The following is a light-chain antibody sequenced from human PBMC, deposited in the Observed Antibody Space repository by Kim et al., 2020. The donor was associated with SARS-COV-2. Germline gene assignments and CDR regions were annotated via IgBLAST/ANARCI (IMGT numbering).Light chain of an antibody. CDR3: NSRDSSGNHR. CDR1: SLRSYY. CDR2: GKN. Sequence: SSELTQDPAVSVALGQTVSITCQGDSLRSYYASWYQQKPGQAPVLVIYGKNNRPSGIPDRFSGSSSGNTASLTTTGAQAEDEADYYCNSRDSSGNHRFGGGTQLTVL. V-gene: IGLV3-19*01. J-gene: IGLJ3*02.